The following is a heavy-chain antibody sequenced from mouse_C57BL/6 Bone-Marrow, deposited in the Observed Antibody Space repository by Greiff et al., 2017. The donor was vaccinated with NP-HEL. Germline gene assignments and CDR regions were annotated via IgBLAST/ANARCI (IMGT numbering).Heavy chain of an antibody. CDR2: IDPSDSYT. CDR1: GYTFTSYW. J-gene: IGHJ1*03. V-gene: IGHV1-69*01. CDR3: ARSSFTTVVAHWYFDV. D-gene: IGHD1-1*01. Sequence: QVQLQQPGAELVMPGASVKLSCKASGYTFTSYWMHWVKQRPGQGLEWIGEIDPSDSYTNYNQKFKGKSTLTVDKSSSTAYMQLSSLTSEDSAVYYCARSSFTTVVAHWYFDVWGTGTTVTVSS.